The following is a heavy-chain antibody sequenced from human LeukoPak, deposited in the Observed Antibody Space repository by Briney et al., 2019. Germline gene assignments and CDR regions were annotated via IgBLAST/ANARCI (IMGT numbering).Heavy chain of an antibody. CDR3: ARDLRVDIVIIPAATV. V-gene: IGHV3-7*01. CDR2: IKQDGSAK. Sequence: GGSLRLSCAASGFTFRNYWMSWVRQAPGKGLEWVANIKQDGSAKYYVDSVKGRFTISRDNAKNSLFLQMHSLRAEDTAVYYCARDLRVDIVIIPAATVWGQGTTVTVSS. D-gene: IGHD2-2*03. CDR1: GFTFRNYW. J-gene: IGHJ6*02.